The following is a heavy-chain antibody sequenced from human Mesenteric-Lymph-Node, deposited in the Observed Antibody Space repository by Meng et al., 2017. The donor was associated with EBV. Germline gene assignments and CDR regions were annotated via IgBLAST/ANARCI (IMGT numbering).Heavy chain of an antibody. CDR2: IYYSGST. CDR1: SGSINSGSYY. J-gene: IGHJ5*02. CDR3: ARAHRVLFGELNWFDP. Sequence: QGALQESGPGLVKPSQTLSLTCAVSSGSINSGSYYWSWIRQPPGKGLEWIGYIYYSGSTYYNPSLKSRVTISVDTSKNQFSLKLKSVTAADTAVYYCARAHRVLFGELNWFDPWGQGTLVTVSS. D-gene: IGHD3-10*01. V-gene: IGHV4-30-4*01.